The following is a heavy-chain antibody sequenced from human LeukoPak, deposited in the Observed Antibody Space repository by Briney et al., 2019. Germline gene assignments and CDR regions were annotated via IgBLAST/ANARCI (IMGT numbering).Heavy chain of an antibody. V-gene: IGHV3-7*01. Sequence: GGSLRLSCAASGFTLRSNWMSWVRQAPGKGLEWVAKINQDGSQTKYVDSVKGRFTISRDNAKNSLHLQMNSLRADDTAVYYCAKYNDYDFDYWGQGTLVTVSP. D-gene: IGHD4-17*01. J-gene: IGHJ4*02. CDR1: GFTLRSNW. CDR3: AKYNDYDFDY. CDR2: INQDGSQT.